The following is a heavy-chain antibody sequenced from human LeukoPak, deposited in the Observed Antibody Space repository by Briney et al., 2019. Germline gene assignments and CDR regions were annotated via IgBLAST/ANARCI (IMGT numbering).Heavy chain of an antibody. CDR1: GYSITNRDY. CDR3: ARNSTSGFFDY. V-gene: IGHV4-38-2*01. CDR2: IYNSAST. Sequence: SETLSLTCVVSGYSITNRDYWGWIRQSPAKGLEWIASIYNSASTHYNPSLRSRVTILVDTSKNEFSLKMRSVTAADTAVYYCARNSTSGFFDYWGQGTLATVSS. D-gene: IGHD3-10*01. J-gene: IGHJ4*02.